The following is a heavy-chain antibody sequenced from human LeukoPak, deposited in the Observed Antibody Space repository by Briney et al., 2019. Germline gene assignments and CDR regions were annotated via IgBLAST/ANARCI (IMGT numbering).Heavy chain of an antibody. CDR1: GFTFSSYW. CDR3: ARDRDYYGSGPYNWFDP. D-gene: IGHD3-10*01. CDR2: INIDGSST. Sequence: GGSLRLSCAASGFTFSSYWMSWVRQAPGKGLVWVSRINIDGSSTSYADSVKGRFTISRDNAKNTLYLQMNSLRAEDTAVYYCARDRDYYGSGPYNWFDPWGQGTLVTVSS. V-gene: IGHV3-74*01. J-gene: IGHJ5*02.